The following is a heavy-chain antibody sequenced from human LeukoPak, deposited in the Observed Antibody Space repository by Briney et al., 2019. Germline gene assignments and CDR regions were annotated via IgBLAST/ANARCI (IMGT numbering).Heavy chain of an antibody. V-gene: IGHV4-59*01. J-gene: IGHJ3*02. CDR1: GGSISSYA. Sequence: SETPSLTCTVSGGSISSYAWSWIRQPPGKGLEWIGYIYYSGSTNYNPSLKSRVTISVDTSKNQFSLKLSSVTAADTAVYYCARDFYDSRGDAFDIWGQGTMVTVSS. CDR3: ARDFYDSRGDAFDI. CDR2: IYYSGST. D-gene: IGHD3-22*01.